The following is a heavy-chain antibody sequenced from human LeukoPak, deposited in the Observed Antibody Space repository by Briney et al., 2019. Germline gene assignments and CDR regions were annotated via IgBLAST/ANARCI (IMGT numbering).Heavy chain of an antibody. V-gene: IGHV3-21*01. Sequence: GGSLRLSCAASGFTFSSYSMTWVRQAPGKGLEWVSSISSSSSYIYYADSVKGRFTISRDNAKNSLYLQMNSLRAEDTAVYYCARDSVSGSYYDYWGQGTLVTVSS. CDR3: ARDSVSGSYYDY. J-gene: IGHJ4*02. D-gene: IGHD1-26*01. CDR1: GFTFSSYS. CDR2: ISSSSSYI.